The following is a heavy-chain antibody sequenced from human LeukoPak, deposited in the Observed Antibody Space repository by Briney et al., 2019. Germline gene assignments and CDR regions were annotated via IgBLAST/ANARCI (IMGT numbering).Heavy chain of an antibody. CDR3: ARDLSPAGNIAFDI. Sequence: GGSLRLSCAASGFTFSSYGMHWVRQAPGKGLEWVAFIRYDGSNKYYADSVKGRFTISRDNSKNTLYLQMNSLRAEDTAVYYCARDLSPAGNIAFDIWGQGTMVTVSS. D-gene: IGHD2/OR15-2a*01. V-gene: IGHV3-30*02. CDR2: IRYDGSNK. CDR1: GFTFSSYG. J-gene: IGHJ3*02.